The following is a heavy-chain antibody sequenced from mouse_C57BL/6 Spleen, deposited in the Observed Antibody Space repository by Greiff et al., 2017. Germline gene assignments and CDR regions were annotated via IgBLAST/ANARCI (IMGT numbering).Heavy chain of an antibody. J-gene: IGHJ3*01. Sequence: EVQLQESGPGLVKPSQSLSLTCPVTGYSITSGYYWNWIRQFPGNKLEWMGYISYDGSNNYNPSLKNRISITRDTTKNQFFLKLNSVTTEDTATYYCAKLTGSAYWGQGTLVTVSA. CDR3: AKLTGSAY. CDR1: GYSITSGYY. V-gene: IGHV3-6*01. CDR2: ISYDGSN. D-gene: IGHD4-1*01.